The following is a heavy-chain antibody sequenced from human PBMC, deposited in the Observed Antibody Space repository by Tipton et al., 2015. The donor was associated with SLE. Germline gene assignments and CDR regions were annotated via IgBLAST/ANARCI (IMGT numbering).Heavy chain of an antibody. D-gene: IGHD1-26*01. V-gene: IGHV4-39*07. J-gene: IGHJ4*02. CDR3: ARGGSYSGHDY. Sequence: GLVKPSETLSLICSVSGGSISGSSNYWAWIRQSPGKGLEWIGNIYYSGTTYYNPSLKSRLTISVDASKNQFSLKLNSVTAADTAVYYCARGGSYSGHDYWGQGTLVTVSS. CDR2: IYYSGTT. CDR1: GGSISGSSNY.